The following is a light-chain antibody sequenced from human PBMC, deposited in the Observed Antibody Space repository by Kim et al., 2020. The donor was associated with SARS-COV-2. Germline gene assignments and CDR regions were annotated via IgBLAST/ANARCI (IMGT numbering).Light chain of an antibody. CDR3: MHAVQVPRT. Sequence: DIVMTQSPLSLPVTPGEPASISCRSSQSLLHSNGYNYLDWYLQKPGQSPRLLIYLGSNRASGVPDRFSGSGSGTDFTLKISRVEAEDVGVYYCMHAVQVPRTFGQGTKVDIK. CDR1: QSLLHSNGYNY. CDR2: LGS. V-gene: IGKV2-28*01. J-gene: IGKJ1*01.